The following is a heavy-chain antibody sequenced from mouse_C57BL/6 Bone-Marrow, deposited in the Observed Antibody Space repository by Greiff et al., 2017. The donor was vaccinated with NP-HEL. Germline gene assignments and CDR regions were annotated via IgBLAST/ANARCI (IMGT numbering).Heavy chain of an antibody. J-gene: IGHJ2*01. V-gene: IGHV1-72*01. CDR3: ARYYDGSSYFDY. CDR2: VDPNSGGT. Sequence: VQLQQPGAELVKPGASVKLSCKASGYTFTSYLMHWVKQRPGRGLDWIGSVDPNSGGTKYTEKFKSKATLTVDKPSSTAYMQLNSLTSEDSAVYYCARYYDGSSYFDYWGQGTTLTVSS. CDR1: GYTFTSYL. D-gene: IGHD1-1*01.